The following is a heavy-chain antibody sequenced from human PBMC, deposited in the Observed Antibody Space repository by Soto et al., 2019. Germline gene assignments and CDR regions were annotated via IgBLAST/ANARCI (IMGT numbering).Heavy chain of an antibody. Sequence: GESLKISCNGSGYSFTSYWIGWARQMPGKGLEWMGIIYPGDSDTRYSPSFQGQVTISADKSISTAYLQWSSLKASDTAMYYCARRRAITIFGVVISRDAFDIWGQGTMVTVSS. CDR3: ARRRAITIFGVVISRDAFDI. J-gene: IGHJ3*02. CDR1: GYSFTSYW. CDR2: IYPGDSDT. D-gene: IGHD3-3*01. V-gene: IGHV5-51*01.